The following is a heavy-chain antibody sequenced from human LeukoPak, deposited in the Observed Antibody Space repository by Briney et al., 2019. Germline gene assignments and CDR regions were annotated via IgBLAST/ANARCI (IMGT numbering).Heavy chain of an antibody. V-gene: IGHV4-59*01. CDR3: ASGWIRYNYFDT. CDR1: GDAISGYY. D-gene: IGHD6-19*01. CDR2: VYYSGST. Sequence: SETLSLTCTVFGDAISGYYWSWIRQSPGQGPEWIGYVYYSGSTNYNPSLSSRVTISIDTSKNQFSLNLTSVTAADTALYYCASGWIRYNYFDTWGQGALVTVSS. J-gene: IGHJ4*02.